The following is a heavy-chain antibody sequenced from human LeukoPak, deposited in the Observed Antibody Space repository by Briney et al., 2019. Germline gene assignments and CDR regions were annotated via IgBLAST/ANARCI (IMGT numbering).Heavy chain of an antibody. Sequence: PGGSLRLSCAASGFTFSNYWMAWVRQAPGKGPEWVANMKQDGSQKNYVDSVKGRFTISRDNAKNSLYLQMNSLRAEDTAVYYCARDYDESLDYWGQGTLVTVSS. D-gene: IGHD3-3*01. CDR1: GFTFSNYW. V-gene: IGHV3-7*05. J-gene: IGHJ4*02. CDR3: ARDYDESLDY. CDR2: MKQDGSQK.